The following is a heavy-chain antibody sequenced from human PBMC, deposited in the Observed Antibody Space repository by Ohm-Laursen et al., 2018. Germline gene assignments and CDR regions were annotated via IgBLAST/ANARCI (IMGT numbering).Heavy chain of an antibody. CDR2: IYHSGST. CDR1: GYSISSGYF. J-gene: IGHJ5*02. V-gene: IGHV4-38-2*01. Sequence: SGTLSLTCAVSGYSISSGYFWGWIRQPPGKGLEWIGTIYHSGSTYYNPSLKSRVTISVDTSKNQFSLKLSSVTAADTALYYCARGLWWFDPWGQGTLVTVSS. CDR3: ARGLWWFDP.